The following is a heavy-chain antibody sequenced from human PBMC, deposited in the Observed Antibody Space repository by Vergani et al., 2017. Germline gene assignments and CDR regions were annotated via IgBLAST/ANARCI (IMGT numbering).Heavy chain of an antibody. J-gene: IGHJ3*02. V-gene: IGHV3-48*03. Sequence: EVQLVESGGGLVQPGGSLRLSCAASGFTFSSYEMNWVRQAPGKGWEWVSYISSSGSTIYYSDSVEGGFTISRDNAKNSLYLQMNSLGAEDTAVYYCARQIVSAPAFDIWGQGTMVTVSS. CDR1: GFTFSSYE. D-gene: IGHD6-6*01. CDR3: ARQIVSAPAFDI. CDR2: ISSSGSTI.